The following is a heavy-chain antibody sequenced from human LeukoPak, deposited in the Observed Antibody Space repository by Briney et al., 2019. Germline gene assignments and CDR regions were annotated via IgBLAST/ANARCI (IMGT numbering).Heavy chain of an antibody. V-gene: IGHV3-64*01. CDR3: ARDHTVTHGAVDY. D-gene: IGHD4-11*01. CDR2: ISSNGGST. CDR1: GFTFSSYA. J-gene: IGHJ4*02. Sequence: PGGSLRLSCAASGFTFSSYAMHWVRQAPGKGLEYVSAISSNGGSTYYANSVKGRFTISRDNSKNTLYLQMGSLRAEDMAVYYCARDHTVTHGAVDYWGQGTLVTVSS.